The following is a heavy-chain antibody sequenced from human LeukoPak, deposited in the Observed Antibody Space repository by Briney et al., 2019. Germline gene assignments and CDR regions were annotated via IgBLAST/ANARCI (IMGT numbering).Heavy chain of an antibody. J-gene: IGHJ1*01. D-gene: IGHD2-21*02. V-gene: IGHV1-24*01. CDR2: FDPEDGET. CDR1: GYTFTSYG. Sequence: EASVKVSCKASGYTFTSYGISWVRQAPGQGLEWMGGFDPEDGETIYAQKFRGRVTMTEDTSTDTAYMELSSLRSEDTAVYYCATKCGGDCYYAEYFQHWGQGTLVTVSS. CDR3: ATKCGGDCYYAEYFQH.